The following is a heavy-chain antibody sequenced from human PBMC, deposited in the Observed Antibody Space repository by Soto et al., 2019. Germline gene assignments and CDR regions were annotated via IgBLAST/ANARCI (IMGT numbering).Heavy chain of an antibody. J-gene: IGHJ4*02. V-gene: IGHV1-18*01. CDR1: GYTFTSYG. D-gene: IGHD3-16*01. Sequence: QVQLVQSGAEVKKPGASVQVSCKASGYTFTSYGISWVRQAPGQGLEWMGWISAYNGNTNYAQKLQGRVTMTTDTSTSTAYMELRSLRSDVTAVYYCARDRGGPVDYDYIWGSPGGYFDYWGQGTLVTVSS. CDR3: ARDRGGPVDYDYIWGSPGGYFDY. CDR2: ISAYNGNT.